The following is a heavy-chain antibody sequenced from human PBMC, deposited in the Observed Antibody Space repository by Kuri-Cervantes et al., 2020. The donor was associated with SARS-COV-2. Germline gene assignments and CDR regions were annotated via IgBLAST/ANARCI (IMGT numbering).Heavy chain of an antibody. CDR1: GYTFTSYY. Sequence: ASVKVSCKASGYTFTSYYMHWVRQAPGQGLEWMGIINPSGGSTSYAQKFQGRVTITADESTSTAYMELSSLRSEDTAVYYCARGGYCSGGSCHSGSRYYYYYMDVWGKGTTVTVSS. D-gene: IGHD2-15*01. CDR2: INPSGGST. V-gene: IGHV1-46*01. J-gene: IGHJ6*03. CDR3: ARGGYCSGGSCHSGSRYYYYYMDV.